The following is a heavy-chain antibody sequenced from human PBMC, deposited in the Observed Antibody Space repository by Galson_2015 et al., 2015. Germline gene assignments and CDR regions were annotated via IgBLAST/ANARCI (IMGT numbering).Heavy chain of an antibody. Sequence: SLRLSCAASGFTFNDYFMSWIRQAPGKGLEWVSYISSSGSTIYYADSVKGRFSISRDNAKNSLYLQMNSVRAEDTAVYYCGRSHDSRGYYGFDTWGRGTRVTVSS. CDR3: GRSHDSRGYYGFDT. CDR1: GFTFNDYF. V-gene: IGHV3-11*01. D-gene: IGHD3-22*01. CDR2: ISSSGSTI. J-gene: IGHJ2*01.